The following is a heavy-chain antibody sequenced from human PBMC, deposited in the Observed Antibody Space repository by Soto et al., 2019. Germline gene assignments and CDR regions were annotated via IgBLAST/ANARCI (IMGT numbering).Heavy chain of an antibody. V-gene: IGHV3-74*01. Sequence: GGSLRLSCAASGFTLSTYWIHWVRQAPGKGPVWVSRINSAGSSTSYADSVKGRFTMSRDNAKNTLYLQMNSLRAEDTAVYYCARQLPTAIRGGYYYSYGMDVWGQGTTVTVS. CDR3: ARQLPTAIRGGYYYSYGMDV. J-gene: IGHJ6*02. CDR1: GFTLSTYW. D-gene: IGHD2-2*02. CDR2: INSAGSST.